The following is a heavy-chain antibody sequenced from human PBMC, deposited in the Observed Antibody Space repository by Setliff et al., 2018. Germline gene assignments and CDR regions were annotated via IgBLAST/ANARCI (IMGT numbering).Heavy chain of an antibody. CDR3: ARGVQDNFLTGYYYYYYYGMDV. CDR1: GFTFSSYW. V-gene: IGHV3-74*01. J-gene: IGHJ6*02. Sequence: GGSLRLSCAASGFTFSSYWMHWVRQSPEKGLVWVSRISGDGSTTTYADSVKGRFTISRDNAKNTLYLQMNSLRAEDTAVYFCARGVQDNFLTGYYYYYYYGMDVWGQGTTVTVSS. D-gene: IGHD3-9*01. CDR2: ISGDGSTT.